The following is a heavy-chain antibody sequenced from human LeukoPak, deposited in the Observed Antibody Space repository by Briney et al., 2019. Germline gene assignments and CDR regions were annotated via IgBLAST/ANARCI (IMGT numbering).Heavy chain of an antibody. J-gene: IGHJ4*02. D-gene: IGHD5-18*01. Sequence: GGSLRLSCAASGFSFSSYWMNWVRQAPGKGLEWVANIKQDGSEKYYVDSVKGRFTISRDNAKNSLYLQMNSLRAEDTAVYYCASGGYSFFYWGQGTLVTVSS. CDR2: IKQDGSEK. CDR1: GFSFSSYW. V-gene: IGHV3-7*03. CDR3: ASGGYSFFY.